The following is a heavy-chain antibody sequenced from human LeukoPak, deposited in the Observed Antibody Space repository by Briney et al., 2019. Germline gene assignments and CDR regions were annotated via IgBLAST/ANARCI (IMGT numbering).Heavy chain of an antibody. CDR3: ASMDPRYSYFDY. D-gene: IGHD3-10*01. CDR1: GYTFTGYY. Sequence: APVKVSCKASGYTFTGYYMHWVRQAPGQGLEWMGWINPNSGGTNYAQKFQGRVTMTRDTSISTAYMELSRLRSDDTAVYYCASMDPRYSYFDYWGQGTLVTVSS. J-gene: IGHJ4*02. CDR2: INPNSGGT. V-gene: IGHV1-2*02.